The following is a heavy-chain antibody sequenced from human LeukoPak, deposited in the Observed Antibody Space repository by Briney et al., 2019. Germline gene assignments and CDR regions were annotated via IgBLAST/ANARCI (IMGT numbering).Heavy chain of an antibody. CDR1: GGSISSGGYS. J-gene: IGHJ4*02. CDR3: ARVRYSGSFYYFDY. CDR2: IYHSGST. D-gene: IGHD1-26*01. Sequence: SQTLSLTCAVSGGSISSGGYSWGWIRQPPGKGLEWIGYIYHSGSTYYNPSLKSRVTISVDRSKNQFSLKLSSVTAADTAVYYCARVRYSGSFYYFDYWGQGTLVTVSS. V-gene: IGHV4-30-2*01.